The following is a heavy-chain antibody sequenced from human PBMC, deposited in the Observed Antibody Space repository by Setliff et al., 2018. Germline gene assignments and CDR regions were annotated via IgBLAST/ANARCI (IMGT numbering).Heavy chain of an antibody. V-gene: IGHV4-34*01. Sequence: PSETLSLTCAASGGTFTYYYWTWIRQSPAKGLEWIGEITHTGTTGSTKYNPSLKSRVTMSIDTSKNQFSLVVTSVTAADTAVYYCARGRNVASRLLDSWGQGTLVTVS. J-gene: IGHJ4*02. CDR1: GGTFTYYY. CDR2: ITHTGTTGST. CDR3: ARGRNVASRLLDS. D-gene: IGHD6-6*01.